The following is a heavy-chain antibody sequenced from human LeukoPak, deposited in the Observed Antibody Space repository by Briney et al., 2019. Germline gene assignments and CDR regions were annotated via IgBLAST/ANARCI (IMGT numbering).Heavy chain of an antibody. D-gene: IGHD6-6*01. J-gene: IGHJ4*02. CDR2: IRYDGSNK. CDR1: GFTFSSYG. CDR3: ARGLGNARPADN. Sequence: GGSLRLSCAASGFTFSSYGMHWVRQAPGKGLEWVAFIRYDGSNKYYADSVKGRFTISRDNSKNTLYLQMNSLRAEDTAVYYCARGLGNARPADNWGQGTLVTVSS. V-gene: IGHV3-30*02.